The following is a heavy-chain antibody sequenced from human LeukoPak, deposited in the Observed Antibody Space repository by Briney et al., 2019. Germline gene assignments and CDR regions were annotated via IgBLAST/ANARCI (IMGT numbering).Heavy chain of an antibody. CDR2: ISGSGGST. CDR3: AKRSTSGPYDY. D-gene: IGHD2-15*01. CDR1: GFTFSSYG. Sequence: GGSLRLSCAASGFTFSSYGMSWVRQAPGKGLEWVSAISGSGGSTYYADSVEGRFTISRDNSKNTLYLQMNSLRAEDTAVYYCAKRSTSGPYDYWGQGTLVTVSS. J-gene: IGHJ4*02. V-gene: IGHV3-23*01.